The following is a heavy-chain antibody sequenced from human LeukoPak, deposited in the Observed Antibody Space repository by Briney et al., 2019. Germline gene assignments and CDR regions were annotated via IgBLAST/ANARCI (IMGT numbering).Heavy chain of an antibody. Sequence: PGGSLGLSCAASGFTFSSYAMSWVRQAPGKGLEWVSAISGSGGSTYYADSVKGRFTISRDNSKNTLYLQMNSLRAEDTAVYYCAKFSTDQKWERYIHFDYWGQGTLVTVSS. CDR3: AKFSTDQKWERYIHFDY. J-gene: IGHJ4*02. D-gene: IGHD1-26*01. CDR1: GFTFSSYA. V-gene: IGHV3-23*01. CDR2: ISGSGGST.